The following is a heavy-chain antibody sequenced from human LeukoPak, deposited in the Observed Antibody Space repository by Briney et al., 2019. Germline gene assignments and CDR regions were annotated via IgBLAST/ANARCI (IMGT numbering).Heavy chain of an antibody. CDR1: GYTFTSYD. J-gene: IGHJ3*02. D-gene: IGHD3-3*01. CDR2: MNPNSGNT. CDR3: ARGKRTPPYYDSWRGYYTFAFDI. Sequence: ASVKVSCKASGYTFTSYDINWVRQATGQGLEWMGWMNPNSGNTGYAQKFQGRVTITRNTSISTTYMELSSLRSEDTAVYYCARGKRTPPYYDSWRGYYTFAFDIWGQGTMVTVSS. V-gene: IGHV1-8*03.